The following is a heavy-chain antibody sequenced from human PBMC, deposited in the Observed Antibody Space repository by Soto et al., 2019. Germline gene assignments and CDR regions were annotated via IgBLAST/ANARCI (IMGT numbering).Heavy chain of an antibody. CDR1: GFSFRTSGVG. CDR2: IYWNDDK. J-gene: IGHJ5*02. CDR3: AKSGSSGWYGWFDP. Sequence: SGPTLVNPTQTLTLTCIFSGFSFRTSGVGVGWIRQPPGKALEWLGFIYWNDDKRYSPSLKSRLTITKDTSKNQVVLTMTNMDPVDTATYYCAKSGSSGWYGWFDPWGQGTLVTVSS. V-gene: IGHV2-5*01. D-gene: IGHD6-19*01.